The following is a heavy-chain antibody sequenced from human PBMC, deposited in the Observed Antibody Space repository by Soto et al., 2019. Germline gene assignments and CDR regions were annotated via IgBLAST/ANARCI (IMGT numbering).Heavy chain of an antibody. CDR2: INAANGNT. D-gene: IGHD7-27*01. V-gene: IGHV1-3*01. CDR1: GYTFTTYP. CDR3: ARDWGKGGAFDI. J-gene: IGHJ3*02. Sequence: QVQLVQSGAEVKKPGASVKVSCKASGYTFTTYPMHWVRQAPGQRLEWMGRINAANGNTKYSQKFQGRVTITRDTSASTAYMELSSLRSEDTXXXXCARDWGKGGAFDIWGQGTMVTVSS.